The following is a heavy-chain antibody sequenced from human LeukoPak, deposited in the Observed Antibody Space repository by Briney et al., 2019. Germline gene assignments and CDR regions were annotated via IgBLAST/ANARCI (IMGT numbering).Heavy chain of an antibody. V-gene: IGHV3-23*01. Sequence: GGSLRLSCAASGLTFSSCAMSWVRQAPGKALEWVSAITGSGGGTYYADSVKGRFTISRDNSKNTLYLQMNSLRAEDTAVYYCAKDWVQVAAKPDYFDYWGQGTLVTVSS. CDR2: ITGSGGGT. J-gene: IGHJ4*02. D-gene: IGHD6-19*01. CDR3: AKDWVQVAAKPDYFDY. CDR1: GLTFSSCA.